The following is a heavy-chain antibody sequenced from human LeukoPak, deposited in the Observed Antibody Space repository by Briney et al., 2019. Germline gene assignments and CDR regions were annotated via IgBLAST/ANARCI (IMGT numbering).Heavy chain of an antibody. J-gene: IGHJ4*02. V-gene: IGHV4-39*07. CDR1: GGSISSSSYY. Sequence: SETLSLTCTVSGGSISSSSYYWGWIRQPPGKGLGWIGSIYYSGSTYYNPSLKSRVTISVDTSKNQFSLKLSSVTAADTAVYYCARGYSSYYSLGYWGQGTLVTVSS. CDR2: IYYSGST. CDR3: ARGYSSYYSLGY. D-gene: IGHD6-13*01.